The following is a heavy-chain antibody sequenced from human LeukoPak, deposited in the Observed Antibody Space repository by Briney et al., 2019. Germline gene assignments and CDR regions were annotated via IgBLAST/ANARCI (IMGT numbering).Heavy chain of an antibody. D-gene: IGHD3-10*01. Sequence: SETLSLTCTVSGGSISSYYWSWIRQPPGKGLEWIGYIYYSGSTTYNPSLKSRITISVDTSKNQFSLKLNSVTAADTAVYYCAREGGSGSRAKFDPWGQGTLVTVSS. CDR2: IYYSGST. V-gene: IGHV4-59*12. J-gene: IGHJ5*02. CDR1: GGSISSYY. CDR3: AREGGSGSRAKFDP.